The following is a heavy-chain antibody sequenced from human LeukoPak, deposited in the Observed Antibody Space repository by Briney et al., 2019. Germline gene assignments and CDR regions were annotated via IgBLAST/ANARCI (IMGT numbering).Heavy chain of an antibody. CDR2: ISGSGGST. J-gene: IGHJ3*02. Sequence: ETLSLTCAAYGGSFSGYYWSWIRQPPGKGLEWVSVISGSGGSTYYSDSVKGRFTISRDNSKNTLHLQMNSLRAEDTAVYYCAKVEVGAPHRAFDIWGQGTMVTVSS. CDR1: GGSFSGYY. V-gene: IGHV3-23*01. CDR3: AKVEVGAPHRAFDI. D-gene: IGHD1-26*01.